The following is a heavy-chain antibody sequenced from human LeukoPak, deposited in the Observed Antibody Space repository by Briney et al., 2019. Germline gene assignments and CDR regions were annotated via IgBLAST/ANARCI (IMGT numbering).Heavy chain of an antibody. CDR1: GFTFSSYE. CDR2: ISSSGSTI. V-gene: IGHV3-48*03. J-gene: IGHJ6*04. Sequence: GGSLRLSCAASGFTFSSYEMNWVRQAPGKGLEWVSYISSSGSTIYYAYSVKGRFTISRDNAKDSLYLQMNSLRAEDTAVYYCAELGITMIGGVWGKGTTVTISS. CDR3: AELGITMIGGV. D-gene: IGHD3-10*02.